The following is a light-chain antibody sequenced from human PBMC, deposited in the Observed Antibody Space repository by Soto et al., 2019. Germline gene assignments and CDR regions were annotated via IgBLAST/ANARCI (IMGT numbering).Light chain of an antibody. Sequence: QSALTQPPSASGSPGQSVTISCTGTSSDVGGYNYVSWYQQHPGKAPKLTIYEVSKRPSGVPDRFSGSKSGNTASLTVSGLQAEDEGDYFCCSCVGSKNLGVFGRGTKLTVL. CDR1: SSDVGGYNY. CDR3: CSCVGSKNLGV. J-gene: IGLJ3*02. CDR2: EVS. V-gene: IGLV2-8*01.